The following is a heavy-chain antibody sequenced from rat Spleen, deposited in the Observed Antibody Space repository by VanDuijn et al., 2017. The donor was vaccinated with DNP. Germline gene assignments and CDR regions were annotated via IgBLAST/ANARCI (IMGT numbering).Heavy chain of an antibody. CDR3: ARPWAY. J-gene: IGHJ3*01. CDR2: ITTGGGHT. CDR1: GFTFSDYG. V-gene: IGHV5S13*01. Sequence: EVQLVESGGDLVQPGRSLKLSCAASGFTFSDYGMAWVRQVPSKGLEWVASITTGGGHTYYRDSVKGRFTVSRDDAKNTQYLQMDSLRSEDTATYYCARPWAYWGQGTLVTVSS.